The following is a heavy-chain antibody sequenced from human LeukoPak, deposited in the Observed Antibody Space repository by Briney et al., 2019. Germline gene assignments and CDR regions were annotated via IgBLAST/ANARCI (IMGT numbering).Heavy chain of an antibody. J-gene: IGHJ4*02. CDR3: AKRGVVIRVILVGFHKEAYYFDS. V-gene: IGHV3-48*03. CDR1: RFIFSSYE. D-gene: IGHD3-22*01. CDR2: ISTSGSTI. Sequence: GGSLRLSCAASRFIFSSYEMNWVRQAPGKGLEWVSYISTSGSTIYYADSVKGRFTISRDNAKNSLYLQMNSLRVEDTAVYFCAKRGVVIRVILVGFHKEAYYFDSWGQGALATVSS.